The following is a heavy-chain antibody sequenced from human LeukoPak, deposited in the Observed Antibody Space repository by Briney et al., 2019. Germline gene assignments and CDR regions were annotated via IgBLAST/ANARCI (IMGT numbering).Heavy chain of an antibody. CDR2: ISGSGGST. D-gene: IGHD2-15*01. CDR3: AKRYCSGGSCSYYYYYMDV. Sequence: GGSLRLSCAASGFTFSSYSMNWVRQAPGKGLEWVSAISGSGGSTYYADSVKGRFTISRDNSKNTLYLQVNSLRAEDTAVYYCAKRYCSGGSCSYYYYYMDVWGKGTTVTVSS. V-gene: IGHV3-23*01. CDR1: GFTFSSYS. J-gene: IGHJ6*03.